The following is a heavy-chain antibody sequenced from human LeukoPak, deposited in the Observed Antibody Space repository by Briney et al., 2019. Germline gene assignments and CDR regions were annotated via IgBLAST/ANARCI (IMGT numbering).Heavy chain of an antibody. CDR1: GYTLTGYH. V-gene: IGHV1-2*06. Sequence: ASVKVFCKASGYTLTGYHMHWVRQAPGQGLEWMGRINPNSGDTNYAQKFQGRVTMTRDTSISTAYMELSRLRSDDTAVYYCARDYCSSTSCLFDYWGQGTLVTVSS. D-gene: IGHD2-2*01. CDR3: ARDYCSSTSCLFDY. J-gene: IGHJ4*02. CDR2: INPNSGDT.